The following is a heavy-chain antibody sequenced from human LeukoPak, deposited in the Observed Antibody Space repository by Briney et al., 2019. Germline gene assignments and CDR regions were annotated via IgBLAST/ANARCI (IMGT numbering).Heavy chain of an antibody. CDR2: IYYSGST. D-gene: IGHD3-22*01. CDR3: ARDHFDYYDSSGYDAFDI. J-gene: IGHJ3*02. Sequence: SETLSLTCTVSGGSISSSSYYWGWIRQPPGKGLEWIGSIYYSGSTYYNPSLKSRVTISVDTSKNQFSLKLSSVTAADTAVYYCARDHFDYYDSSGYDAFDIWGQGTMVTVSS. V-gene: IGHV4-39*02. CDR1: GGSISSSSYY.